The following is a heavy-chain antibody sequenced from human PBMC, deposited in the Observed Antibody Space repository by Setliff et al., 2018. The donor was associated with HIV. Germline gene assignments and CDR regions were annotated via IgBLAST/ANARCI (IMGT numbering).Heavy chain of an antibody. D-gene: IGHD2-2*01. CDR2: IAHDGGTQ. J-gene: IGHJ3*01. CDR3: ARGHRTSDAFDG. Sequence: GGSLRLSCAASGITFSTNAMHWVRQVPGKGRQWVAVIAHDGGTQYYADSVLGRFTISRDNSKNTLDLQMNSLRVDDTAIYYCARGHRTSDAFDGWGKGTMVTVSS. CDR1: GITFSTNA. V-gene: IGHV3-30*03.